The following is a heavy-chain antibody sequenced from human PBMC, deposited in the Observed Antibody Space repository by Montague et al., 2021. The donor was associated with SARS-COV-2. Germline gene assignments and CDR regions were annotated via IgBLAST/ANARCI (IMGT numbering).Heavy chain of an antibody. CDR1: GGSISSGSYY. D-gene: IGHD3-10*01. Sequence: TLSLTCTVSGGSISSGSYYWSWIRQPAGKGLEWIGRIYTSGSTSYNPSLKGRVTISVDTSKNQFSLKLSSVTAADTAVYYCARDPAPYYGSGSYYNPIDAFDIWGQGTMVTVSS. V-gene: IGHV4-61*02. J-gene: IGHJ3*02. CDR2: IYTSGST. CDR3: ARDPAPYYGSGSYYNPIDAFDI.